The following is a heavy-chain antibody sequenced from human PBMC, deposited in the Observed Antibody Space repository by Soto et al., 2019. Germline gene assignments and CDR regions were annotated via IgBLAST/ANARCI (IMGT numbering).Heavy chain of an antibody. CDR1: GGSISSYY. J-gene: IGHJ4*02. Sequence: QVQLQESGPGLVKPSETLSLTCTVSGGSISSYYWSWIRQPPGKGLEWIGYIYYRGSTNYNPSLKSLVTISVDTSKNQLSLKLSSVTAADTAVYYCARDRKYYFDYWGQGTLVTVSS. CDR3: ARDRKYYFDY. V-gene: IGHV4-59*01. CDR2: IYYRGST.